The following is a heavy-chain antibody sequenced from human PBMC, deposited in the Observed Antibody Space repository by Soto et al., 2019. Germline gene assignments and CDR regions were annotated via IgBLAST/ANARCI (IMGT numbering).Heavy chain of an antibody. D-gene: IGHD3-22*01. V-gene: IGHV1-69*13. CDR3: ASSGIVVVISPFGY. CDR1: GGTFSSYA. Sequence: ASVKVSCKASGGTFSSYAISWVRQAPGQGPEWMGGIIPIFGTANYAQKFQGRVTITADESTSTAYMELSSLRSEDTAVYYCASSGIVVVISPFGYWGQGTLVTVSS. J-gene: IGHJ4*02. CDR2: IIPIFGTA.